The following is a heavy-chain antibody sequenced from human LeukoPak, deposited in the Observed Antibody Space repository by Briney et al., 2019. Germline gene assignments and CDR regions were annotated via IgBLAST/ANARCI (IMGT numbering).Heavy chain of an antibody. CDR2: INHSGST. D-gene: IGHD6-13*01. V-gene: IGHV4-34*01. Sequence: SETLSLTCAVYGGSFSGYYWSWIRQPPGKGLEWIGEINHSGSTNYNPSLKSRVTISVDTSKDQFSLKLSSVTAEDTAVYYCATLAAADTDYWGQGTLVTVSS. J-gene: IGHJ4*02. CDR1: GGSFSGYY. CDR3: ATLAAADTDY.